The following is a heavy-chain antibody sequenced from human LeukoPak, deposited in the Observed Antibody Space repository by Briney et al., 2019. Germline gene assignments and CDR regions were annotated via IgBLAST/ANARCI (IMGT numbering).Heavy chain of an antibody. CDR2: IGPSGDKT. D-gene: IGHD2-21*02. J-gene: IGHJ4*02. Sequence: GGSLRLSCAASGFTFSSHGMNWVRQAPGKGLEWISGIGPSGDKTYYADSVKGRFTISRDNSKNTLYLQMNSLRAEDTAVYYCAKGSSVYCGGDCYLPLYFDYWGQGTLVTVSS. CDR3: AKGSSVYCGGDCYLPLYFDY. CDR1: GFTFSSHG. V-gene: IGHV3-23*01.